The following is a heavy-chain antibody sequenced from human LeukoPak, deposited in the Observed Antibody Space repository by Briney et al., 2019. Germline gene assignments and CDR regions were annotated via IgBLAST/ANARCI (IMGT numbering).Heavy chain of an antibody. CDR1: GFTFSIYA. CDR3: AKGPHTASSYNWFDP. CDR2: ISGSGGST. D-gene: IGHD5-18*01. Sequence: QPEGSLRLSCAASGFTFSIYAMSWVRQAPGKGLEWVSVISGSGGSTYYADSVKGRFTISRDNSQNTLYLQMNGLRAEDTAVYYCAKGPHTASSYNWFDPWGRGTLVTVSS. J-gene: IGHJ5*02. V-gene: IGHV3-23*01.